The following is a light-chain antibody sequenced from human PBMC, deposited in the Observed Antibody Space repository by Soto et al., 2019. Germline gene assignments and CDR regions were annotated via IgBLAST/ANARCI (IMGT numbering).Light chain of an antibody. CDR2: DVR. V-gene: IGLV2-14*01. Sequence: QSVLTQPASVSGSPGHSITISCTGTSSDVGGYNYVSWYQQHPGKAPKLMIYDVRSRPSGVSNRFSGSKSGNMASLTISGLQAEDEADYYCSSYTSNSTRVFGGGTKVTVL. CDR1: SSDVGGYNY. J-gene: IGLJ3*02. CDR3: SSYTSNSTRV.